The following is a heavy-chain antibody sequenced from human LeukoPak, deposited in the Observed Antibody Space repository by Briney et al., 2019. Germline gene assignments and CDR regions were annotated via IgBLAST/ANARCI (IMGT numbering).Heavy chain of an antibody. V-gene: IGHV1-2*02. Sequence: AASVKVSCKASGYTFTVYYMHWVRQAPGQGLEWMGWINPNSGGTNYAQKFQGRVTMTRDTSISTAYMELSRLRSDDTAVYYCARGGQNDYVWGSYRSVYYYYGMGVWGQGTTVTVSS. CDR1: GYTFTVYY. CDR3: ARGGQNDYVWGSYRSVYYYYGMGV. J-gene: IGHJ6*02. CDR2: INPNSGGT. D-gene: IGHD3-16*02.